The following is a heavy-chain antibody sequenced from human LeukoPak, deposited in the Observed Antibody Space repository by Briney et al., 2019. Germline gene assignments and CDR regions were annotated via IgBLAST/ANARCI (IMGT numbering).Heavy chain of an antibody. J-gene: IGHJ6*03. Sequence: GASVKVSCKASGYTFHGYYMHWVRQAPGKGLEWMGWINPNSVGINYAQKFQGRVTMTRDTSISTAYMELSRLRSDDTAVYYCARGTRLWSREYYMDVWGKGTTVTISS. CDR1: GYTFHGYY. CDR3: ARGTRLWSREYYMDV. CDR2: INPNSVGI. V-gene: IGHV1-2*02. D-gene: IGHD5-18*01.